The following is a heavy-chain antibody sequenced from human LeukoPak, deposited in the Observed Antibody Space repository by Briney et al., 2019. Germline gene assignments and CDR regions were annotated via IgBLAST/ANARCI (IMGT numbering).Heavy chain of an antibody. CDR1: GYTFTGYY. D-gene: IGHD2-15*01. V-gene: IGHV1-2*04. Sequence: ASVKVSCKASGYTFTGYYMHWVRQAPGQGLEWMGWINPNSGGTNYAQKFQGWVTMTRDTSVSTAYMELSRLRSDDTAVYYCAREGFCSGGSCSPYGMDVWGQGTTVTVSS. J-gene: IGHJ6*02. CDR2: INPNSGGT. CDR3: AREGFCSGGSCSPYGMDV.